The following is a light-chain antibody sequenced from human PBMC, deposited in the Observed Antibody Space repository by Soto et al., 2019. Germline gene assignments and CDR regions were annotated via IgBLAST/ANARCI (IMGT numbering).Light chain of an antibody. J-gene: IGKJ5*01. V-gene: IGKV3-20*01. CDR1: QSVSTSD. CDR3: QQYGDSIT. Sequence: EIVLTQSPGTLSLSAGERATLSWRARQSVSTSDFAWYQQKPGQAPRLLMYGASNRATGIPDWLGGSGSGTGFTLTITRMEPEDSAVYFCQQYGDSITFGQGTRLEIK. CDR2: GAS.